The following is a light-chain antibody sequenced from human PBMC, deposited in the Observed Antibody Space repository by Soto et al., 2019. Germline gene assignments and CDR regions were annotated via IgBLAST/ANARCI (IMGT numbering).Light chain of an antibody. Sequence: EIVMTQSPATLSVSPGERATLSCRASQSVSSNLAWYQQKPGQAPRLLIYGASTRATGITARFSGSGSGTEFTLTISSLQSEDFAVYYCQQYNNWPGITFGQGTRLEIK. CDR1: QSVSSN. J-gene: IGKJ5*01. V-gene: IGKV3-15*01. CDR3: QQYNNWPGIT. CDR2: GAS.